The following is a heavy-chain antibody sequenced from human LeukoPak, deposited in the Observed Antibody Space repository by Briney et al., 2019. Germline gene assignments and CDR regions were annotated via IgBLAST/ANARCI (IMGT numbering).Heavy chain of an antibody. Sequence: PSETLALTCAVSVGSISTDTYWWGWIRQSPGKGLEWVAIIFHSGGTHYNPSLKSRVTISVDTFKNQFSLKLSSVTAADAAVYYCVRQYGGGAWYFDLWGRGTLITVSS. J-gene: IGHJ2*01. CDR3: VRQYGGGAWYFDL. V-gene: IGHV4-39*01. CDR2: IFHSGGT. D-gene: IGHD3-16*01. CDR1: VGSISTDTYW.